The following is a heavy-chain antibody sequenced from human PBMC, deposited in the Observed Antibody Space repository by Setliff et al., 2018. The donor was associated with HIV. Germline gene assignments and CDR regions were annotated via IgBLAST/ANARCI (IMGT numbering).Heavy chain of an antibody. D-gene: IGHD6-19*01. J-gene: IGHJ3*02. CDR2: IIPIFGTA. CDR3: ARVGAVAGRSAFDI. Sequence: SVKVSCKASGGTFSSYAISWVRQAPGQGLEWMGGIIPIFGTANYAQKFQGRVTITADESTSTAYMELSSLRSEGTAVYYCARVGAVAGRSAFDIWGQGTMVTV. CDR1: GGTFSSYA. V-gene: IGHV1-69*13.